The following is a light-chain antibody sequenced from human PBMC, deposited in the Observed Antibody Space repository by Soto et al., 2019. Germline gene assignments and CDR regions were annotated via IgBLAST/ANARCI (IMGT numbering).Light chain of an antibody. CDR3: QQFNDYPLT. CDR1: RAISSY. CDR2: AAS. J-gene: IGKJ4*01. V-gene: IGKV1-9*01. Sequence: DIQLTQSPSFLSASVGDRVTITCRASRAISSYLAWYQQRPGEAPKLLIFAASTLQSGVPSRFSGSGSGTEVTLTISSLQPEDFATYSCQQFNDYPLTFGGGTKVEIK.